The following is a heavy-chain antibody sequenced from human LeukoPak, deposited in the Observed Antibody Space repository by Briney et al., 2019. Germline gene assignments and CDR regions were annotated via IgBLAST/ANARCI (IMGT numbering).Heavy chain of an antibody. Sequence: SETLSLTCTVSGGSVSSGSYYWSWIRQPPGKGLEWIGYIYYSGSTNYNPSLKSRVTISVDTSKNQFSLKLSSVTAADTAVYYCARTYYDFWSVKNWFDPWGQGTLVTVSS. D-gene: IGHD3-3*01. J-gene: IGHJ5*02. CDR2: IYYSGST. CDR1: GGSVSSGSYY. CDR3: ARTYYDFWSVKNWFDP. V-gene: IGHV4-61*01.